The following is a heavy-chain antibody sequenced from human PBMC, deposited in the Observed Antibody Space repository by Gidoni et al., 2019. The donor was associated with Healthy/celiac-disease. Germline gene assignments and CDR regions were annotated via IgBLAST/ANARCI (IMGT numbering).Heavy chain of an antibody. CDR1: GFTVSSNY. CDR3: ARVFWASLRSYYFDY. D-gene: IGHD3-16*01. Sequence: EVQLVESGGGLIHPGGSLRLSCSASGFTVSSNYMSWVRQAPGKGLEWVSVIYSGGSTYYADSVKGRFTISRAKSKNPLYLQMNSLRAEDTAVYYCARVFWASLRSYYFDYWGQGTLVTVSS. J-gene: IGHJ4*02. V-gene: IGHV3-53*01. CDR2: IYSGGST.